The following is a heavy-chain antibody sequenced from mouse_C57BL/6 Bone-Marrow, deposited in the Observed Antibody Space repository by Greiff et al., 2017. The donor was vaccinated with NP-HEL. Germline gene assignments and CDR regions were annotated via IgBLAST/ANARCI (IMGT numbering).Heavy chain of an antibody. CDR1: GYTFTSYG. CDR3: ARESTMITTGYWYFDV. J-gene: IGHJ1*03. CDR2: IYPRSGNT. D-gene: IGHD2-4*01. Sequence: VKLQESGAELARPGASVKLSCKASGYTFTSYGISWVKQRTGQGLEWIGEIYPRSGNTYYNEKFKGKATLTADKSSSTAYMELRSLTSEDSAVYFCARESTMITTGYWYFDVWGTGTTVTVSS. V-gene: IGHV1-81*01.